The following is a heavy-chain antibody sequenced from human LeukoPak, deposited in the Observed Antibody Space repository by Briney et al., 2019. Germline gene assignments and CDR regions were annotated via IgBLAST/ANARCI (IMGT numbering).Heavy chain of an antibody. CDR1: GGSVSSDNY. D-gene: IGHD2-15*01. Sequence: SETLSLTCAVSGGSVSSDNYWSWVRQSPGKGLEWIGKFYRSGIINYNPSLKNRVTMSIDNSNNQFSLRLSSVTAADTAVYYCARHWFVGVAGHFHYWGQGTLVTVSS. CDR3: ARHWFVGVAGHFHY. J-gene: IGHJ4*02. CDR2: FYRSGII. V-gene: IGHV4-4*02.